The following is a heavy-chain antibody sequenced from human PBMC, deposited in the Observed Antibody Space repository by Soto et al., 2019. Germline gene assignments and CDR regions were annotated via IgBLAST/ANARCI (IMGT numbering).Heavy chain of an antibody. Sequence: PGGSLRLSCAASGFTFSSYAMSWVRQAPGKGLEWVSAISGSGGSTYYADSVKGRFTISRDNSKNTLYLQMNSLRAEDTAVYYCAKEEGNNYYDSSGYYYEVRCFDYWGQGTLVTVS. J-gene: IGHJ4*02. CDR3: AKEEGNNYYDSSGYYYEVRCFDY. V-gene: IGHV3-23*01. CDR2: ISGSGGST. CDR1: GFTFSSYA. D-gene: IGHD3-22*01.